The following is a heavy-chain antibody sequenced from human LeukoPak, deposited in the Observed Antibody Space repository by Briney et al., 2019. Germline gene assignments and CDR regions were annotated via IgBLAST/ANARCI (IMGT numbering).Heavy chain of an antibody. CDR3: ARITMVRGRAP. CDR1: GFTLSSYA. Sequence: GGSLRLSCAASGFTLSSYAMHWVRQAPGQGLVWVSRISGDGNNTNYADSVKGRFTISRDDAKNTLYLQMNSLRAEDTAMYYCARITMVRGRAPWGQGALVSVSA. D-gene: IGHD3-10*01. CDR2: ISGDGNNT. J-gene: IGHJ5*02. V-gene: IGHV3-74*01.